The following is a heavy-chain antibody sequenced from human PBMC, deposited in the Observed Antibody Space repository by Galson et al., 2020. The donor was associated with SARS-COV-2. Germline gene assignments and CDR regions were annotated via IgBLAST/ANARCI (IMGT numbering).Heavy chain of an antibody. CDR1: GFTFSSYA. Sequence: GGSLRLSCAASGFTFSSYAMSWVRQAPGKGLEWVSAISGSGASTYYADSVKGRFTISRDNSGNMVFLQIVSLRPDDTALYYCTRDVSGGASDIWGQGTMVTVSS. D-gene: IGHD1-26*01. J-gene: IGHJ3*02. V-gene: IGHV3-23*01. CDR3: TRDVSGGASDI. CDR2: ISGSGAST.